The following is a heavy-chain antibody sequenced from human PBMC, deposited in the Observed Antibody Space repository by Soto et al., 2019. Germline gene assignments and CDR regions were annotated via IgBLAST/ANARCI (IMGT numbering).Heavy chain of an antibody. CDR2: IWYDGSNK. Sequence: QVQLVESGGGVVQPGRSLRLSCAASGFTFSSYGMHWVRQAPGKGLEWVAVIWYDGSNKYYADSVKGRFTISRDNSKNTLYLQMNSLRAEDTAVYYCARASRGYYASGWFDPWGQGTLVTVSS. V-gene: IGHV3-33*01. CDR3: ARASRGYYASGWFDP. J-gene: IGHJ5*02. D-gene: IGHD3-10*01. CDR1: GFTFSSYG.